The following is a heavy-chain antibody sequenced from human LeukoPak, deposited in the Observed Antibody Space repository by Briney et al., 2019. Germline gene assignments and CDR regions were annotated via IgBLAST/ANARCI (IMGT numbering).Heavy chain of an antibody. D-gene: IGHD5-12*01. CDR3: ARDPGSGYEEHFDY. CDR2: ISSSGSTM. Sequence: PGGSLRLSCAASGFIFSEYYMSWIRQAPGEGLEWVLYISSSGSTMYYTDSVKGRFTISRDNAKDSLYLQMNSLRAEDTPVYYCARDPGSGYEEHFDYWGQGTLVTVSS. CDR1: GFIFSEYY. J-gene: IGHJ4*02. V-gene: IGHV3-11*01.